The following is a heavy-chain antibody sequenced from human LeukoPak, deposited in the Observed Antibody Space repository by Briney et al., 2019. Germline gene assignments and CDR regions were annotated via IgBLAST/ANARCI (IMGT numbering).Heavy chain of an antibody. CDR1: GGSISSSSYY. Sequence: SETLSLTCTVSGGSISSSSYYWGWIRQPPGKGLEWIGSIYYSGSTNYNPSLKSRVTISVDTSKNHFSLKLTSVTAADTAVYYCARAGRDYYDSSGSFDYWGQGTLVTVSS. CDR2: IYYSGST. J-gene: IGHJ4*02. D-gene: IGHD3-22*01. CDR3: ARAGRDYYDSSGSFDY. V-gene: IGHV4-39*07.